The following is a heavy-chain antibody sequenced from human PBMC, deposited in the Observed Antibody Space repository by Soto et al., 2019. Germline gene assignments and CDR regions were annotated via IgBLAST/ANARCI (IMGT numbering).Heavy chain of an antibody. CDR1: GFTFSSYA. CDR3: ARRGPGTYFDY. D-gene: IGHD6-13*01. Sequence: EVQLLESGGGLVQPGGSLRLSCAASGFTFSSYAMRWVRQAPGKGLEWVSAVSGSGGSTYYADPVKGRFPISRDNSKNTLYLQMNSLRAEDTAVYYCARRGPGTYFDYWGQGTLVTVSS. V-gene: IGHV3-23*01. J-gene: IGHJ4*02. CDR2: VSGSGGST.